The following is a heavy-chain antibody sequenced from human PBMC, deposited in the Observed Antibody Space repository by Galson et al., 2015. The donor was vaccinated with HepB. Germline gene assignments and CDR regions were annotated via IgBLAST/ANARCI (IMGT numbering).Heavy chain of an antibody. J-gene: IGHJ4*02. CDR3: AKEGSGYSYGSFDS. CDR2: ISPNSGVT. V-gene: IGHV1-2*02. D-gene: IGHD3-22*01. Sequence: SVKVSCKASGYIFTGHYLHWVRQAPGQGLEWMGWISPNSGVTHYAQNFQGRVTMTRDTSINTAYMELSRLRSDDTAVYYCAKEGSGYSYGSFDSWGLGTLVTVSS. CDR1: GYIFTGHY.